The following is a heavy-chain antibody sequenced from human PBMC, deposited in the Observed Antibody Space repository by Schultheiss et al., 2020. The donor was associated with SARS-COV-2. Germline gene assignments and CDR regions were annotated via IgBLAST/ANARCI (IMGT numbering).Heavy chain of an antibody. J-gene: IGHJ5*02. CDR2: ISGSGGST. Sequence: GGSLRLSCAASGFTFSNAWMSWVRQAPGKGLEWVSAISGSGGSTYYADSVKGRFTISRDNSKNTLYLQMNSLRAEDTAVYYCAKEGGWGGDTWGQGTLVTVSS. D-gene: IGHD6-19*01. CDR3: AKEGGWGGDT. V-gene: IGHV3-23*01. CDR1: GFTFSNAW.